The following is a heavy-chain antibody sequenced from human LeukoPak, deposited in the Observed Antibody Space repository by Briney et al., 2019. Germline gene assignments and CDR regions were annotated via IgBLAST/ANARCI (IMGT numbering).Heavy chain of an antibody. D-gene: IGHD3-10*01. CDR3: AGCRCRLSFGVPDP. CDR2: LYYIGST. V-gene: IGHV4-59*12. J-gene: IGHJ5*02. CDR1: RDSISTYY. Sequence: PSETLSLTCTVSRDSISTYYPSCVRHPPGRGLECVGYLYYIGSTNHNPSLTRRVPTSVDTTKKQFPLKLNSVTGAGTARSYYAGCRCRLSFGVPDPWGQGTLVTVSS.